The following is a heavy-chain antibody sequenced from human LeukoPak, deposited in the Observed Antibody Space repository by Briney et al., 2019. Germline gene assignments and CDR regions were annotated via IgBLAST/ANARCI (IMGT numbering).Heavy chain of an antibody. V-gene: IGHV3-74*01. CDR1: GFTFSSYW. CDR3: ARDRPHNWFDP. J-gene: IGHJ5*02. Sequence: PGGSLRLSCAASGFTFSSYWMHWVRQAPGKGLAWVSRIDNDGRDTTYADSVRGRFTISRDNGKNTVYLQMNSLRPEDTAVYYCARDRPHNWFDPWGQGTLVTVSS. CDR2: IDNDGRDT.